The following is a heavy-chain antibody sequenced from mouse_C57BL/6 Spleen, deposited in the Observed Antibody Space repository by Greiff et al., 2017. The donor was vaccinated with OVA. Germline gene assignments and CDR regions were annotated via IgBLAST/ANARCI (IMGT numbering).Heavy chain of an antibody. CDR2: IDPETGGT. V-gene: IGHV1-15*01. CDR1: GYTFTDYE. D-gene: IGHD2-5*01. J-gene: IGHJ2*01. Sequence: VQLQQSGAELVRPGASVTLSCKASGYTFTDYEMHWVKQTPVHGLEWIGAIDPETGGTAYNQKFKGKAILTADKSSSTAYMELRSLTSEDSAVYYCTRDYSNYSFDYWGQGPTLTVSS. CDR3: TRDYSNYSFDY.